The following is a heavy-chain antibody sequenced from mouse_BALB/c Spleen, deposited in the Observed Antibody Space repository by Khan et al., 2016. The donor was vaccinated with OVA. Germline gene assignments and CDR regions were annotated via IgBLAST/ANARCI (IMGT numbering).Heavy chain of an antibody. J-gene: IGHJ3*01. CDR1: GYTFTSYW. CDR2: INPRTGYT. D-gene: IGHD2-12*01. CDR3: TRRGLYVVFAY. V-gene: IGHV1-7*01. Sequence: VQLQQSGAELAKPGASVKMSCKASGYTFTSYWMHWVKQRPGQGLEWIGYINPRTGYTDYNQKFKDKATLTTVKSSSTAYMQLSSLTSEDSAVYYCTRRGLYVVFAYWGQGTLVTVSA.